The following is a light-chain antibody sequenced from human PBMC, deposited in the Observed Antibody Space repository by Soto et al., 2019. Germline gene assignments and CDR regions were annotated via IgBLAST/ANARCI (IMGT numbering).Light chain of an antibody. J-gene: IGLJ2*01. CDR2: RNK. Sequence: QSVLTKPPSASGTPGQRVTISCSGSSSNIGSNYVYWYQQLPGTAPQLLIYRNKQRPSGVPDRFSGSKSGTSASLAISGLRSEDEADYYCAAWDDSLSGVVFGGGTKLTVL. V-gene: IGLV1-47*01. CDR3: AAWDDSLSGVV. CDR1: SSNIGSNY.